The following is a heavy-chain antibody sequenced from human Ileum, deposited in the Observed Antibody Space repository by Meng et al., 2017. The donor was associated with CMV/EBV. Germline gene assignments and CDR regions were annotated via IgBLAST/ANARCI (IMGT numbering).Heavy chain of an antibody. CDR3: TTGSAYSPPGQFHQ. Sequence: QLQLQEPGPGLVKPSGTLSLTCAVSGGSISRANWWTWVRQTPGKGLEWIGEVYRGGNAMYNPSLQSRLTISVDDSTNQVSLRLRSVTAADTAMYYCTTGSAYSPPGQFHQWGQGTLVTVSS. CDR1: GGSISRANW. CDR2: VYRGGNA. D-gene: IGHD3-22*01. J-gene: IGHJ4*02. V-gene: IGHV4-4*02.